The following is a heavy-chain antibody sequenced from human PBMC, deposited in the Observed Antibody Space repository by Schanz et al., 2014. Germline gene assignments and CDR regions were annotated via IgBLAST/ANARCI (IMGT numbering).Heavy chain of an antibody. CDR3: ARGGRSGYDFSIYYMDV. V-gene: IGHV3-21*01. J-gene: IGHJ6*03. D-gene: IGHD5-12*01. Sequence: EVQLVESGGGLVKPGESLRLSCAASGFIFSAYTMNWVRQAPGKGLEWVSSISSGGRNISYADSLKGRFTISRDNFKNTLCLQMNSLRAEDTAAYYWARGGRSGYDFSIYYMDVWGKGTTVTVS. CDR1: GFIFSAYT. CDR2: ISSGGRNI.